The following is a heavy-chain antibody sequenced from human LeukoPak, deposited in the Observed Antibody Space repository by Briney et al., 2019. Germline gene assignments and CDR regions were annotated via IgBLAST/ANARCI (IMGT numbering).Heavy chain of an antibody. CDR1: GYTFTSYY. J-gene: IGHJ6*03. D-gene: IGHD1-14*01. CDR2: INTNTGNP. Sequence: ASVKVSCKASGYTFTSYYMHWVRQAPGQGLEWMGWINTNTGNPTYAQGFTGRFVFSLDTSVSTAYLQISSLKAEDTAVYYCARDDGHHPYYMDVWGKGTTVTVSS. V-gene: IGHV7-4-1*02. CDR3: ARDDGHHPYYMDV.